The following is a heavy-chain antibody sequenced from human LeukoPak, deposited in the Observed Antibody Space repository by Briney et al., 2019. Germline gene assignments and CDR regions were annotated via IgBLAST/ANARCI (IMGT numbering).Heavy chain of an antibody. CDR1: GYTFTGYY. D-gene: IGHD2-2*01. J-gene: IGHJ5*02. CDR2: INPNSGGT. CDR3: ARGFQLPHPLEDWLDP. Sequence: ASVKVSCKASGYTFTGYYIHWMRQAPGQGLEWMGWINPNSGGTVYARKFQGRVTITRDTSISTGYMELSGLKSDDTAVYYCARGFQLPHPLEDWLDPWGQGTRVTVSS. V-gene: IGHV1-2*02.